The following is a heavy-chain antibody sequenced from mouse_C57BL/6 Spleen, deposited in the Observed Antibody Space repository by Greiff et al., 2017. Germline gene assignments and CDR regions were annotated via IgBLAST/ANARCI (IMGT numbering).Heavy chain of an antibody. CDR2: INPNNGGT. D-gene: IGHD2-4*01. V-gene: IGHV1-22*01. J-gene: IGHJ2*01. CDR1: GYTFTDYN. CDR3: ARRKYDYDDHYFDY. Sequence: DVQLQESGPELVKPGASVKMSCKASGYTFTDYNMHWVKQSHGKSLEWIGYINPNNGGTSYNQKFKGKATLTVNKSSSTAYMELRSLTSEDSAVYYCARRKYDYDDHYFDYWGQGTTLTVSS.